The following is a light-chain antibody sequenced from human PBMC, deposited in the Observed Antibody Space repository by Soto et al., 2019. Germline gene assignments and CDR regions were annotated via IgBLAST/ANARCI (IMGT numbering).Light chain of an antibody. J-gene: IGKJ4*01. V-gene: IGKV3-20*01. Sequence: ELVMTQSPGTLSLSPGARATLSCRLSQSVKSSYSAWYQQKAGQAPRLLIYGACTRDTGIPDRFSGSGSGTEFTLTISRLAPEDFAVYYCQQYGGSPLTFGGGTKV. CDR1: QSVKSSY. CDR2: GAC. CDR3: QQYGGSPLT.